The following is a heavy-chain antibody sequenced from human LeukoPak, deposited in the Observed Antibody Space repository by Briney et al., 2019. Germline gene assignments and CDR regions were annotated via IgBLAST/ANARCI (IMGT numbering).Heavy chain of an antibody. V-gene: IGHV4-59*01. D-gene: IGHD3-22*01. J-gene: IGHJ4*02. CDR1: GDSITSYY. CDR2: VSYSGNT. CDR3: ARGVGSGYTDD. Sequence: SETLSLTCIVSGDSITSYYWTWIRQPPGKGLEWIGFVSYSGNTNYNPSLKSRVTISLDTSRNQFSLKLNSVTAADTAVYYCARGVGSGYTDDWGQGTLVTVSS.